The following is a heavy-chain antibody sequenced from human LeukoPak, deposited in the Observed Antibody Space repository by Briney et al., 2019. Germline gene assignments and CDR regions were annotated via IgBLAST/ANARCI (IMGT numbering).Heavy chain of an antibody. CDR1: GYSISSGYY. V-gene: IGHV4-38-2*02. J-gene: IGHJ2*01. CDR3: ARVGGGGNARSWYFDL. Sequence: SETLSLTCTVSGYSISSGYYWGWIRQPPGQGLEWIGSIYHSGSTYYNPSLKSRVTISVDTSKNQFSLKLSSVTAADTAVYYCARVGGGGNARSWYFDLWGRGTLVTVSS. CDR2: IYHSGST. D-gene: IGHD4-23*01.